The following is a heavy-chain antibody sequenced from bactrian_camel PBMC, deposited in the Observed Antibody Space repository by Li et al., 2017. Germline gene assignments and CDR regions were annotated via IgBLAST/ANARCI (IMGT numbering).Heavy chain of an antibody. V-gene: IGHV3S10*01. Sequence: QLVESGGGLVQPGESLRLSCVASGFAFPSTDMTWVRQAPGKGLEWVSGIVSDGTRTYYAESVKGRSTISRDNAKNTVYLQMNSLKFDDTGLYYCASVAFGYCGGGFCYSVDFGYWGQGTQVTVS. J-gene: IGHJ6*01. D-gene: IGHD2*01. CDR3: ASVAFGYCGGGFCYSVDFGY. CDR2: IVSDGTRT. CDR1: GFAFPSTD.